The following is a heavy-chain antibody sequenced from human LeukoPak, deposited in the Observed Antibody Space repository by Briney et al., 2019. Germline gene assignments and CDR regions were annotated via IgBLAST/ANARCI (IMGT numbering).Heavy chain of an antibody. Sequence: GTSLRLSCAASGFTFSDYAMHWVRQAPGKGLEWVAVIAYGGTYTHHADSLKGRFTISRDNSRDTLYLQINSLRPEDTALYYCARNKAITAFFGMDVWGQGTTVIVSS. D-gene: IGHD2/OR15-2a*01. CDR3: ARNKAITAFFGMDV. J-gene: IGHJ6*02. CDR2: IAYGGTYT. CDR1: GFTFSDYA. V-gene: IGHV3-30*03.